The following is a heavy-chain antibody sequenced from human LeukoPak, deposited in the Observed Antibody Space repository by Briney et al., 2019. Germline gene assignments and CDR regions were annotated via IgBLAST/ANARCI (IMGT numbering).Heavy chain of an antibody. J-gene: IGHJ5*02. D-gene: IGHD5-12*01. CDR2: ISYDGSNK. CDR3: ARGRERGYSGYDWFDP. V-gene: IGHV3-30*04. CDR1: GFTFSSYA. Sequence: PGRSLRLSCAASGFTFSSYAMHWVRQAPGKGLEWVAVISYDGSNKYYADSVKGRFTISRDNSENTLYLQMNSLRAEDTAVYYCARGRERGYSGYDWFDPWGQGTLVTVSS.